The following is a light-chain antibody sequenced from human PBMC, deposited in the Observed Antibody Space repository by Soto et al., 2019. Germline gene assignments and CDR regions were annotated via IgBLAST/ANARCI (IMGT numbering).Light chain of an antibody. CDR2: ATS. Sequence: EIVLTQSPGTLSLSPGERVTLSCRASQSVSSTYLAWYQQKPGQAPRLLIYATSNRATGIPDRFSGSGSGTDFTLTISRLEPEDVAVYYCQQYGTTFGQGTKLEIK. CDR1: QSVSSTY. CDR3: QQYGTT. J-gene: IGKJ2*01. V-gene: IGKV3-20*01.